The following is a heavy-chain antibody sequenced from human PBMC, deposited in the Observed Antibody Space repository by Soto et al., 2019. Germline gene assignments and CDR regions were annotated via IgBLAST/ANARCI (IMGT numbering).Heavy chain of an antibody. CDR1: VDSMRTYY. CDR3: ARAGTSTGYFDL. V-gene: IGHV4-59*01. J-gene: IGHJ2*01. D-gene: IGHD2-2*01. CDR2: IYYSGST. Sequence: QVQLQESGPGLVKPSETLSLTCSVSVDSMRTYYWNWIRQPPGGGLEWIGHIYYSGSTNYNPSLQSRVTMSVDTSKNHFSLKLSSMTAADTAVYYCARAGTSTGYFDLWGRGTLVIVSS.